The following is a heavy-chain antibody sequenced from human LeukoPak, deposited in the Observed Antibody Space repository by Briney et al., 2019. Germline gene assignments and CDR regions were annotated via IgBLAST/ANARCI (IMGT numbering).Heavy chain of an antibody. CDR1: GFTLSSFS. Sequence: GGSLRLSCVGSGFTLSSFSMNWVRQAPGKGLEWISYISSDSSTMYYADSVKGRFTISRDNAKNSLYLQMNSLRAEDTAVYYCARVRYYGSGSYCLDYWGQGTLVTVSS. D-gene: IGHD3-10*01. V-gene: IGHV3-48*04. CDR2: ISSDSSTM. J-gene: IGHJ4*02. CDR3: ARVRYYGSGSYCLDY.